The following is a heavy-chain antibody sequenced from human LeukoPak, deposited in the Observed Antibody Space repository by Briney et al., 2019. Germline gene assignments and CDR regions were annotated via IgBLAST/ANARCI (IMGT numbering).Heavy chain of an antibody. CDR1: GYTFTVYF. J-gene: IGHJ2*01. D-gene: IGHD3-10*01. CDR2: INPNSGGT. Sequence: GASVKVSCKASGYTFTVYFMHWVRQAPGQGLEWMGWINPNSGGTNYAQKFQGRVTMTRDTSINTAFMELNRLRSDDTAIYYCARGRGTTMVRGVITNYFDLWGRGSLVTVSS. CDR3: ARGRGTTMVRGVITNYFDL. V-gene: IGHV1-2*02.